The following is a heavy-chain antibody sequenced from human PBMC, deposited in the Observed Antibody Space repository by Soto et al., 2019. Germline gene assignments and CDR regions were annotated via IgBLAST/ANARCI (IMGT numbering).Heavy chain of an antibody. CDR1: GYTFTSYA. CDR2: INAGNGNT. D-gene: IGHD2-15*01. V-gene: IGHV1-3*01. J-gene: IGHJ3*02. CDR3: ARDSGIVVVADTKGIDAFDI. Sequence: ASVKVSCKASGYTFTSYAMHWVRQAPGQRLEWMGWINAGNGNTKYSQKFQGRVTITRDTSASTAYMELSSLRSEDTAVYYCARDSGIVVVADTKGIDAFDIWGQGTMVTVSS.